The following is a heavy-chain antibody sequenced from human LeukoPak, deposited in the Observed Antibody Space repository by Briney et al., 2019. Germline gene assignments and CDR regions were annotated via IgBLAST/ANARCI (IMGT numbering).Heavy chain of an antibody. D-gene: IGHD4-17*01. Sequence: PSETLSLTCTVSGGSISSYYWSWVRQPPGKGLEWIGNIYYNGSTNYNPSLKSRVTISVDTSKNQFSLKLSSVTAADTAVYYCALHTHGDYADYWGQGTLVTVSS. CDR3: ALHTHGDYADY. CDR1: GGSISSYY. J-gene: IGHJ4*02. V-gene: IGHV4-59*08. CDR2: IYYNGST.